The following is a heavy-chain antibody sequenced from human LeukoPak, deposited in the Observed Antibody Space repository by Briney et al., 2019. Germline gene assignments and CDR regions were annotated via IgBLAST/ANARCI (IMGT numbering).Heavy chain of an antibody. Sequence: GGSLRLSCAASGFTFSSTWMNWVRRVPGKGLEWVGNIQPDGSEAYYVASVEGRFTISRDNFRDSLFLQMNSLRAEDTAVYYCARPGVAGGAFDVWGRGTVVTVSS. CDR2: IQPDGSEA. CDR3: ARPGVAGGAFDV. V-gene: IGHV3-7*01. J-gene: IGHJ3*01. D-gene: IGHD1-26*01. CDR1: GFTFSSTW.